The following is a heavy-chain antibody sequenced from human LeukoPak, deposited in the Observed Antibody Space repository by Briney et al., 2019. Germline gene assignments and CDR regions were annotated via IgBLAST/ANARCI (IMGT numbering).Heavy chain of an antibody. Sequence: PGGSLRLSCAAFGFTFSSYSMNWVRQAPGKGPEWVASVNGRGATTYYADSVRGRFTISRDNSKNTLYLQMISLGADDTAVYFCAKAPATGEGYYFYYMDVWGKGTTVTVSS. V-gene: IGHV3-23*01. CDR3: AKAPATGEGYYFYYMDV. D-gene: IGHD7-27*01. J-gene: IGHJ6*03. CDR2: VNGRGATT. CDR1: GFTFSSYS.